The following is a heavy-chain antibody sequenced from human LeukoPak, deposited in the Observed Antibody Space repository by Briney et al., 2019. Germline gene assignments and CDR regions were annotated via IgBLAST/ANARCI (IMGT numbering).Heavy chain of an antibody. V-gene: IGHV4-59*01. D-gene: IGHD1-1*01. J-gene: IGHJ6*03. CDR1: GGSISSYY. CDR2: ISYNGST. CDR3: ARGLSSHFNWNSAYYYYYMDV. Sequence: PSETLSLTCTVSGGSISSYYWSWIRQPPGKGLEWIGYISYNGSTNYNPSLKSRVTISVDTSKNQFSLKLSSVTAADTAVYFCARGLSSHFNWNSAYYYYYMDVWGKGTTVTISS.